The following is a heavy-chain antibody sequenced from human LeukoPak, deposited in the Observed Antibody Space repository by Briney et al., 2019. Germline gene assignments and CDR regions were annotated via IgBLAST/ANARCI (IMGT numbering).Heavy chain of an antibody. V-gene: IGHV4-59*12. Sequence: PSETLSLTCTVSGGSISSYYWSWIRQPPGKGLEWIGYIYYSGSTNYNPSLKSRVTISVDRSKNQFSLELSSVTAADTAVYYCARHIDSSGYYYDYWGQGTLVTVSS. CDR3: ARHIDSSGYYYDY. CDR2: IYYSGST. J-gene: IGHJ4*02. CDR1: GGSISSYY. D-gene: IGHD3-22*01.